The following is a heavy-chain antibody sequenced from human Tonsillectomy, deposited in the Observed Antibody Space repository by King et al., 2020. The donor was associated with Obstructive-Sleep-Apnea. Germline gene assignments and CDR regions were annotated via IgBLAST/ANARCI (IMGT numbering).Heavy chain of an antibody. CDR3: AREVGFGDFDY. CDR1: GFTFSGYT. J-gene: IGHJ4*02. CDR2: ISFDGSNK. D-gene: IGHD3-10*01. Sequence: VQLVESGGGVVQPGRSLGLSCAASGFTFSGYTMHWVRQAPGKGLEWVAVISFDGSNKYYADSVKGRFTISRDNSKNTLYLQMNSLRAEDTAVYYCAREVGFGDFDYWGQGNLVTVSS. V-gene: IGHV3-30*04.